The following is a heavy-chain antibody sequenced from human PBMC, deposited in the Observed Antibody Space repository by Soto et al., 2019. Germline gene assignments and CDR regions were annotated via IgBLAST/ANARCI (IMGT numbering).Heavy chain of an antibody. D-gene: IGHD3-22*01. CDR2: ISAYNGNT. V-gene: IGHV1-18*01. CDR1: GYTFTSYG. CDR3: AIEYYYDSSCTGWYGMDV. Sequence: ASVKVSCKASGYTFTSYGISWVRQAPGQGLEWMGWISAYNGNTNYAQKLQGRVTMTTDTSTSTAYMELRSLRSDDTAVYYCAIEYYYDSSCTGWYGMDVRGQGTTVPV. J-gene: IGHJ6*02.